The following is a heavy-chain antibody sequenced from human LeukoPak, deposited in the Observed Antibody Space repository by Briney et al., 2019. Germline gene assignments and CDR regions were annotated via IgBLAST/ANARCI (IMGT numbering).Heavy chain of an antibody. CDR1: GFTLTSSA. D-gene: IGHD5-12*01. CDR2: ISSRGNEI. Sequence: QSGGSLRLSCAASGFTLTSSAMHWVRRAPGKGLEWVALISSRGNEIVHTNSVKGRFTISRDTSKNTLYLQMNDLRVDDTAVYYCAKDLPTSWIFDHWGQGILVTVSS. V-gene: IGHV3-30*18. J-gene: IGHJ4*02. CDR3: AKDLPTSWIFDH.